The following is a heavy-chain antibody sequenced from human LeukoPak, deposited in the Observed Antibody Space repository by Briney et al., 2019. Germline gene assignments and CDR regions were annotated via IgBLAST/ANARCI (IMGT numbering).Heavy chain of an antibody. CDR2: VYYSAKT. CDR1: GATISSTSYY. Sequence: PSETLSLTCTVSGATISSTSYYWSWIRQPPGKGLEWIGSVYYSAKTYCNPSLKSRVTISVDTSRNQFSLKLSSVTAADTALYYCASRRGSSTRVWSDPWGQGTLVTVSS. CDR3: ASRRGSSTRVWSDP. D-gene: IGHD2-2*01. V-gene: IGHV4-39*07. J-gene: IGHJ5*02.